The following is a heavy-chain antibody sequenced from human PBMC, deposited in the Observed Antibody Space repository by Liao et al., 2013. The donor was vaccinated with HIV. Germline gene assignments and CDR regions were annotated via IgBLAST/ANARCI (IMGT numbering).Heavy chain of an antibody. CDR3: ARGRVVATAAYYYYMDV. CDR1: GGSFSGYY. J-gene: IGHJ6*03. CDR2: INHSGST. V-gene: IGHV4-34*01. Sequence: QVQLQQWGAGLLKPSETLSLTCAVYGGSFSGYYWSWIRQPPGKGLEWIGEINHSGSTNYNPSLKSRVTISVDTSKNQFSLKLSSVTAADTAVYYCARGRVVATAAYYYYMDVWGQRDHGSPSP. D-gene: IGHD5-12*01.